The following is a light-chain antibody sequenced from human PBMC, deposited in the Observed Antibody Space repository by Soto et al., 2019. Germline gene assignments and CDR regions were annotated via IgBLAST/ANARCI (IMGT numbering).Light chain of an antibody. CDR2: DAS. Sequence: DIQMTQSPSTLSASVGDRVTITCRASQSISSWLAWYQQKPGKAPKLLIYDASSLESGVPSRFSGSGSGTEFTLTISSLQPDDFATYYCQQYNSYWPFGQGTNLDIK. V-gene: IGKV1-5*01. CDR1: QSISSW. J-gene: IGKJ1*01. CDR3: QQYNSYWP.